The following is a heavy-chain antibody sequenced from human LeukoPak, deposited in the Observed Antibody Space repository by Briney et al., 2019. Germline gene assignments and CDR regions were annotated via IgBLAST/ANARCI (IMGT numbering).Heavy chain of an antibody. CDR3: AREGGYLQLRYFDY. CDR2: IYTSGST. D-gene: IGHD5-24*01. Sequence: SETLSLTCTVSGGSISSGSYYWSWIRQPAGKGLEWIGHIYTSGSTNYNPSLKSRVTISVDTSKNQFSLRLISVTAADTAVYYCAREGGYLQLRYFDYWGQGTLVTVSS. V-gene: IGHV4-61*09. J-gene: IGHJ4*02. CDR1: GGSISSGSYY.